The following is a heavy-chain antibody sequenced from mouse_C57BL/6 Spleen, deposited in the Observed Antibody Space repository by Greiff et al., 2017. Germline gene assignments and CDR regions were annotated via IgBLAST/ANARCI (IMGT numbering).Heavy chain of an antibody. Sequence: QVQLQQPGAELVKPGASVKLSCKASGYTFTSYWMQWVKQRPGQGLEWIGEIDPSDSYTNYNQKFKGKATLTVDTSSSTAYMLLSSLTSEDSAVYYCAREVLRSFAYWGQGTLVTVSA. V-gene: IGHV1-50*01. CDR1: GYTFTSYW. CDR3: AREVLRSFAY. D-gene: IGHD1-1*01. CDR2: IDPSDSYT. J-gene: IGHJ3*01.